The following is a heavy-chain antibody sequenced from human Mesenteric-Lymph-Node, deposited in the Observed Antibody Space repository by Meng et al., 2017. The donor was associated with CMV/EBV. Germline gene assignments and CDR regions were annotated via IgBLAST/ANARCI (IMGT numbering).Heavy chain of an antibody. CDR3: AKDRIYYDILTGCVDS. D-gene: IGHD3-9*01. CDR1: GFNFNNYD. Sequence: GESLKISCAASGFNFNNYDLHWVRQAPGRGLEWVTFIRNDGNNKYYADSVKGRFTISRDNSKNTLYLEMNSLRAEDTAVYYCAKDRIYYDILTGCVDSWGQGTLVTVSS. V-gene: IGHV3-30*02. J-gene: IGHJ4*02. CDR2: IRNDGNNK.